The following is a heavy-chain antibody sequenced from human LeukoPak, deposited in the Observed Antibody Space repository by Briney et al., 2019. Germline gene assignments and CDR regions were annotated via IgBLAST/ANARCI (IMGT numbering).Heavy chain of an antibody. J-gene: IGHJ4*02. Sequence: GGSLRLSCAASGFTFNNYAMSWVRQAPGKGLEWVSTISGSDSSTYYADSVKGRFTISRDFSKNTVHLQMNSLRVEDTAIYYCAKGPQLFSGYHPDYWGQGTLVTVSS. D-gene: IGHD3-22*01. CDR2: ISGSDSST. CDR3: AKGPQLFSGYHPDY. CDR1: GFTFNNYA. V-gene: IGHV3-23*01.